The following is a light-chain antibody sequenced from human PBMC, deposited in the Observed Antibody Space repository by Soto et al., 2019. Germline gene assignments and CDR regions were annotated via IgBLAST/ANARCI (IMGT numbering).Light chain of an antibody. CDR3: QQYNNWLWT. CDR2: GAS. Sequence: EIVLTQSPGTLSLSPGERATLSCRASERIYSAYLGWYQQKPGQAPRLLIYGASTRATGIPARFSGSGSGTEFTLTISSLQSEDFAVYYCQQYNNWLWTFGQGTKVDI. CDR1: ERIYSAY. J-gene: IGKJ1*01. V-gene: IGKV3-15*01.